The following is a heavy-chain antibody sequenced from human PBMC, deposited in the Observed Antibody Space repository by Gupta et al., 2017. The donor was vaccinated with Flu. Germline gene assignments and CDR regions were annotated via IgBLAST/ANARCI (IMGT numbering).Heavy chain of an antibody. Sequence: EVQLVESGGGLVQPGGSLRLSCAASGFTFSSYEMNWVRQAPGKGLEWVSYISSSGSTIYYADSVKGRFTISRDNAKNSLYLQMNSLRAEDTAAYYCARDDGYSSSWYAHFDYWGQGTLVTVSS. V-gene: IGHV3-48*03. CDR1: GFTFSSYE. CDR2: ISSSGSTI. J-gene: IGHJ4*02. CDR3: ARDDGYSSSWYAHFDY. D-gene: IGHD6-13*01.